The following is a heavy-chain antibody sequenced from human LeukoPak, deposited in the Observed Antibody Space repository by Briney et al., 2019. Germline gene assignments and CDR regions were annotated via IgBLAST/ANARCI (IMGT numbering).Heavy chain of an antibody. CDR2: INPNSGDT. J-gene: IGHJ4*02. CDR3: ARPMYSSAWHHKSHFHF. Sequence: GASVKVSCKASGGTFNSYAISWVRQAPGQGLEWMGWINPNSGDTDYARKFQGRVTMTRDTSISTAYMELKRLKFDDTAVYYCARPMYSSAWHHKSHFHFWGQGTLVTVSS. CDR1: GGTFNSYA. V-gene: IGHV1-2*02. D-gene: IGHD6-25*01.